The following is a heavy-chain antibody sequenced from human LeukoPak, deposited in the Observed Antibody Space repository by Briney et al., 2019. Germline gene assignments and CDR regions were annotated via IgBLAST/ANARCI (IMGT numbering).Heavy chain of an antibody. CDR1: GYTLTELS. V-gene: IGHV1-24*01. D-gene: IGHD3-10*01. J-gene: IGHJ6*02. CDR2: FDPEDGET. CDR3: ARDSNYYGSGRPYYYYGMDV. Sequence: RASVKVSCKVSGYTLTELSMHWVRQAPGKGLEWMGGFDPEDGETIYAQKFQGRVTMTEDTSTDTAYMELSSLRSEDTAVYYCARDSNYYGSGRPYYYYGMDVWGQGTTVTVSS.